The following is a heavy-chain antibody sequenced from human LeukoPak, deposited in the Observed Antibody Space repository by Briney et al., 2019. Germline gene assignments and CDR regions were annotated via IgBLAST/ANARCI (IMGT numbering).Heavy chain of an antibody. CDR2: ISSDASIT. Sequence: GGSLRLSCAASGLTFSTYWMHWVRHDPGKGLVWVSRISSDASITSYADPVKGRFTISRDNSKNTLYLQMNSLRAEDTAVYYCAKDLPYDSSGYYYPRLDYWGQGTLVTVSS. CDR3: AKDLPYDSSGYYYPRLDY. CDR1: GLTFSTYW. J-gene: IGHJ4*02. V-gene: IGHV3-74*01. D-gene: IGHD3-22*01.